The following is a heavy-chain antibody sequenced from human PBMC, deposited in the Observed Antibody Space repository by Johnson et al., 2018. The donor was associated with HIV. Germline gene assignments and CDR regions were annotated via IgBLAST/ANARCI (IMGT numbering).Heavy chain of an antibody. CDR2: ISHDGGTQ. V-gene: IGHV3-30*14. CDR1: RFTFSSYG. J-gene: IGHJ3*02. CDR3: ATSHGSHGAFDI. Sequence: QVQLVESGGGVVQPGRSLRLSCTASRFTFSSYGVHWVRQGPGKGLDWVTFISHDGGTQYSADSVKGRFITSRENAKNSLYLQMNSLRAEDTAVYYCATSHGSHGAFDIWGQGTMVTVSS. D-gene: IGHD1-26*01.